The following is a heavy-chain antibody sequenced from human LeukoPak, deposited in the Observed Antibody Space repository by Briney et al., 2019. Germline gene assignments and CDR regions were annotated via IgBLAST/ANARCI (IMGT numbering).Heavy chain of an antibody. V-gene: IGHV1-2*02. Sequence: ASVKVSCKASGYTFTGYYMHWVRQAPGQGLEWMGWINPNSGGTNYAQKFQGRVTMTRDTSISTAYMELSRLRSDDTAVYYCARTSITFGGVIVLEYYYYYMDVWGKGTTVTVSS. CDR2: INPNSGGT. D-gene: IGHD3-16*02. J-gene: IGHJ6*03. CDR1: GYTFTGYY. CDR3: ARTSITFGGVIVLEYYYYYMDV.